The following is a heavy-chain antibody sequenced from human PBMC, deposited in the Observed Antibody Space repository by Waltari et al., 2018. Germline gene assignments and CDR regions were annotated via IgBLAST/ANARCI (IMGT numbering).Heavy chain of an antibody. Sequence: QVQLQESGPGRVKPSQTLSLTCRFSGDTISRPDYSWIWVRQPPGKGLEWIGSIYDNGGTYYNPSLRSRLIISVDTSKKRFSLSLSSVTAADTAVYYCARSLFGFWSGYRFWGQGTLVAVSS. V-gene: IGHV4-30-4*08. D-gene: IGHD3-3*01. J-gene: IGHJ4*02. CDR3: ARSLFGFWSGYRF. CDR1: GDTISRPDYS. CDR2: IYDNGGT.